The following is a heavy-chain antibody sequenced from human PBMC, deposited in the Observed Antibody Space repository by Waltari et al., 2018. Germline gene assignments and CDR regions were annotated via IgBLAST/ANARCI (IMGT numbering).Heavy chain of an antibody. CDR3: ARDREFGLWFEEG. V-gene: IGHV4-4*07. J-gene: IGHJ4*02. Sequence: QVQLQESGPGLVKPSETLSLPCTVPFASIISYYGSLLGQPAGKGLEWIGRIYTSGSTNYNPSLKSRVTMSGDTSKNQFSLKLSSVTAADTAVYYCARDREFGLWFEEGWGQGTLVTVSS. D-gene: IGHD3-10*01. CDR1: FASIISYY. CDR2: IYTSGST.